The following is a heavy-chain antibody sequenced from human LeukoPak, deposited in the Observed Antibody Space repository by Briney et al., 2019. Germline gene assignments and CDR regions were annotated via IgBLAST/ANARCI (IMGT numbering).Heavy chain of an antibody. CDR3: TRDLEY. CDR2: IDYGGSVT. Sequence: GGSLRLSCSASGFTFTAYTMNWVRQAPGKGPEWVSYIDYGGSVTHYADSVKGRFTISRDNAENSLYLQMNSLRVEDTAVYYCTRDLEYWSQGFQVTVSS. J-gene: IGHJ4*02. V-gene: IGHV3-48*01. CDR1: GFTFTAYT.